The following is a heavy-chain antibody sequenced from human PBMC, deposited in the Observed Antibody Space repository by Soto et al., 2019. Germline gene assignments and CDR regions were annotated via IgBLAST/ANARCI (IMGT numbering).Heavy chain of an antibody. CDR3: ARARFQVLYGKPYFDS. CDR1: GYSISSGYY. Sequence: SETLSLTCAVSGYSISSGYYWGWLRQPPGKGLEWIGSIYHSGNTYYNPSLKSRLTISVDTSKNHFSLMVDSVTAADTAVYYCARARFQVLYGKPYFDSWGQGTLVTVSS. CDR2: IYHSGNT. V-gene: IGHV4-38-2*01. J-gene: IGHJ4*02. D-gene: IGHD2-2*02.